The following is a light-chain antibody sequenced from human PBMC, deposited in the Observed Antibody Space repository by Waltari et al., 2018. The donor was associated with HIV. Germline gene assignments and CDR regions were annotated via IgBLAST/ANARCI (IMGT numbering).Light chain of an antibody. CDR1: QSFSGW. J-gene: IGKJ1*01. V-gene: IGKV1-5*03. CDR2: KAS. Sequence: DIQMTQSPSFLSASVGDRVTITCRASQSFSGWLAWYQQKPGKAPKLLIYKASSLESGVPSRFSGSGSGTEFTLTISSLQPDDFAAYYCQHYGTFRTFGQGTKVAIK. CDR3: QHYGTFRT.